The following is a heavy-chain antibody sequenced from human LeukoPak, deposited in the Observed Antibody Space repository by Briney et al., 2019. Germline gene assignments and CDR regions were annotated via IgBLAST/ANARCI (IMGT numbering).Heavy chain of an antibody. CDR1: GFTFSSYG. V-gene: IGHV3-23*01. J-gene: IGHJ4*02. CDR3: AKVIGYGSGPFDY. Sequence: GGSLRLSCAASGFTFSSYGMSWVRQAPGKGLEWVSAISGSGGSTYYADSVKGRFTISRDNAKNSLYLQMNSLRAEDTALYYCAKVIGYGSGPFDYWGQGTLVTVSS. D-gene: IGHD3-10*01. CDR2: ISGSGGST.